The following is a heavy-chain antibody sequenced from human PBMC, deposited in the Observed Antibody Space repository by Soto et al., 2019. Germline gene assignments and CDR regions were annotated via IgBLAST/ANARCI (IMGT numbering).Heavy chain of an antibody. D-gene: IGHD3-22*01. J-gene: IGHJ4*02. Sequence: SVKVSCKASGGTFSSYAISWVRQAPGQGIEWMGGIIPIFGTRNYAQKFQGRVTITADESTSTADMELSSLRAEDTAVYYLARDYYDSSGYRYYFDYWRQRTLVTVSS. CDR3: ARDYYDSSGYRYYFDY. CDR1: GGTFSSYA. V-gene: IGHV1-69*13. CDR2: IIPIFGTR.